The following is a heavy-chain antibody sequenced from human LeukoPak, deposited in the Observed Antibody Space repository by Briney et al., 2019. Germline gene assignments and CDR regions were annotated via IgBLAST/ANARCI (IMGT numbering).Heavy chain of an antibody. CDR2: ISYSGNT. Sequence: SETLSLTCTVSGGSVNSGGSYWTWIRQHPGKGLEWIGYISYSGNTYYSPSLKSRITISVDTSKNQFSLKLSSVTAADTAVYYCARIDTGGADCWGQGTMVTVSS. V-gene: IGHV4-31*02. J-gene: IGHJ4*02. D-gene: IGHD2-8*02. CDR1: GGSVNSGGSY. CDR3: ARIDTGGADC.